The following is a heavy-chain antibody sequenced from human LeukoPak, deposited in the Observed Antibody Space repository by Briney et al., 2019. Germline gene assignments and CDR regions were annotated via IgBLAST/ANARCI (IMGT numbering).Heavy chain of an antibody. J-gene: IGHJ6*02. D-gene: IGHD3-22*01. Sequence: GGSLRLSCAASGFTFSDYYMSWIRQAPGKGLEWVSYISSSSSYTNYADSVKGRFTISRDNSKNTLYLQMNSLRAEDTAVYYCAKGVYYDSSGYRDYYYYYGMDVWGQGTTVTVSS. CDR2: ISSSSSYT. CDR1: GFTFSDYY. V-gene: IGHV3-11*05. CDR3: AKGVYYDSSGYRDYYYYYGMDV.